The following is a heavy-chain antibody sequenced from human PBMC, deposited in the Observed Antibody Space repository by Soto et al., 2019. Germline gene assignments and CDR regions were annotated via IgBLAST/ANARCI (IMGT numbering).Heavy chain of an antibody. D-gene: IGHD2-2*01. CDR3: SRRLCSSTTCHFDY. CDR2: INHSGST. CDR1: GGSFSDY. V-gene: IGHV4-34*01. J-gene: IGHJ4*02. Sequence: QVQLQQWGAGLLKPSKTLSLTCAVNGGSFSDYWSWIRQPPGKGLEWIGEINHSGSTNYNPSLKSRVTISVDTSKNQFSLNLTSVTAADTAVYYCSRRLCSSTTCHFDYGGQGTLVTVSS.